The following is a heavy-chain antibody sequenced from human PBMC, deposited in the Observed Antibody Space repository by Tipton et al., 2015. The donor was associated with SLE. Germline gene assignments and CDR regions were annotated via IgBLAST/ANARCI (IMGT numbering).Heavy chain of an antibody. CDR2: VLETGGGT. J-gene: IGHJ4*02. CDR1: GFTFNSFV. D-gene: IGHD3-10*01. CDR3: ARDHDGSGSYPDY. Sequence: SLRLSCAASGFTFNSFVMTWVRQPPGKGLEWVSSVLETGGGTYYADSVKGRFTISRDNTKNLLYLQMDSLRAEDTAVYYCARDHDGSGSYPDYWGQGTLVTVSS. V-gene: IGHV3-23*01.